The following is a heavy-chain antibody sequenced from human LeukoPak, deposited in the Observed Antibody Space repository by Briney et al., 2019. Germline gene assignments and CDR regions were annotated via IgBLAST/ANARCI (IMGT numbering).Heavy chain of an antibody. J-gene: IGHJ5*02. Sequence: SETLSLTCTVSGGSISSSSYYWGWIRQPPGKGLEWIGEINHSGSTNYNPSLKSRVTISVDTSKNQFSLKLSSVTAADTAVYYCARGEHCSGGSCYSKGRRWFDPWGQGTLVTVSS. CDR1: GGSISSSSYY. CDR2: INHSGST. CDR3: ARGEHCSGGSCYSKGRRWFDP. V-gene: IGHV4-39*07. D-gene: IGHD2-15*01.